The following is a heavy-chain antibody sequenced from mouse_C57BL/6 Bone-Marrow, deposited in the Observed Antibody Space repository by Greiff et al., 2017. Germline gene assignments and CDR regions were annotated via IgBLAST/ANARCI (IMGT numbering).Heavy chain of an antibody. D-gene: IGHD2-1*01. CDR1: GYTFTTYP. CDR2: FHPYNDDT. CDR3: ARGGNYGGYYFDY. Sequence: QVKLVESGAELVKPGASVKMSCKASGYTFTTYPIEWMKQNHGKSLEWIGNFHPYNDDTKYNEKFKGKATLTVEKSSSTVYLELSRLTSDDSSVYYCARGGNYGGYYFDYWCPGTTLTVSS. J-gene: IGHJ2*01. V-gene: IGHV1-47*01.